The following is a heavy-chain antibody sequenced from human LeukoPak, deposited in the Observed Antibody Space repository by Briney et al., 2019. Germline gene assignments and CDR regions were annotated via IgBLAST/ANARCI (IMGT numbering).Heavy chain of an antibody. CDR3: AGSARRTTRDY. V-gene: IGHV4-34*01. CDR1: GGSFSGYY. J-gene: IGHJ4*02. CDR2: INHSGST. Sequence: SETLSLTCAVYGGSFSGYYWSWIRQPPGKGLEWIGEINHSGSTNYNPSLKSRVTISVDTSKNQFSLKLSSVTAADTAVHYCAGSARRTTRDYWGQGTLVTVSS. D-gene: IGHD2/OR15-2a*01.